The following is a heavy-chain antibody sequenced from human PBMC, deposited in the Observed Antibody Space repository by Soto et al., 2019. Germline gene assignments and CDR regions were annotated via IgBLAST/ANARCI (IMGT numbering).Heavy chain of an antibody. CDR2: INESGST. CDR3: ARGSGIVALPGELEDVNYDY. D-gene: IGHD1-1*01. V-gene: IGHV4-34*01. Sequence: QVQLQQWGAGLVKPSETLSLSCAVYGQSFSGHSWAWIRQPPGKGLEWIGEINESGSTYYNPSLMRRLTISTDTSKNQFSLKLSSVSAADTAAYFCARGSGIVALPGELEDVNYDYWGQGTLVNVSS. CDR1: GQSFSGHS. J-gene: IGHJ4*02.